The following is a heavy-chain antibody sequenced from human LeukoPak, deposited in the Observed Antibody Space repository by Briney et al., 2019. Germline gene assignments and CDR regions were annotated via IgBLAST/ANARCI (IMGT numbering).Heavy chain of an antibody. D-gene: IGHD5-12*01. Sequence: TGGSLCLSCAASGFTFSSYSRSWVRQAPGKGLEWVSSISSSSSYIYYAALVKGRSTISRDNAKNSLYRQMNSLRADDTAVYYCARDSRGMWLRLIRYYYYYYMDVWGKGTTVTVSS. CDR1: GFTFSSYS. J-gene: IGHJ6*03. CDR2: ISSSSSYI. CDR3: ARDSRGMWLRLIRYYYYYYMDV. V-gene: IGHV3-21*01.